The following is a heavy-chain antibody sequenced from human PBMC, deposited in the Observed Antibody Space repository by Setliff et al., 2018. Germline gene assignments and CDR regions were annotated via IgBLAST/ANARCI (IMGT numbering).Heavy chain of an antibody. D-gene: IGHD1-26*01. CDR3: ARDPKLVGVPERAFDY. V-gene: IGHV1-2*06. J-gene: IGHJ4*02. CDR1: GYIFTGYY. Sequence: ASVKVSCKASGYIFTGYYIHWVRQAPGQGLEWMGRFNPNSGDTNSAQKFQGRVTMTRDTSISTAYMELSRLKYDDTAVYYCARDPKLVGVPERAFDYWGQGTQVTVSS. CDR2: FNPNSGDT.